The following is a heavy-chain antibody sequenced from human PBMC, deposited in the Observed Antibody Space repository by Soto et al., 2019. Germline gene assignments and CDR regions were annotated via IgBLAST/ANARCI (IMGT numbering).Heavy chain of an antibody. CDR3: ASGNTINSYGYGGSFDC. J-gene: IGHJ4*02. Sequence: VVSLRLSCAASGFTFSSYAMHWVRQAPGKGLEWVAVISYDGSNKYYADSVKGRFTISRDNSKNTLYLQMNSLRAEDTAVYYCASGNTINSYGYGGSFDCWGQGTLVTVSS. V-gene: IGHV3-30-3*01. D-gene: IGHD5-18*01. CDR1: GFTFSSYA. CDR2: ISYDGSNK.